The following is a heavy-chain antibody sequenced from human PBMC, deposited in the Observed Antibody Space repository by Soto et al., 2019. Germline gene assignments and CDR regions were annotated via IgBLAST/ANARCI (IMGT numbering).Heavy chain of an antibody. J-gene: IGHJ6*02. CDR1: GGSISSSSYY. CDR3: ARTGGPIQLWRNYYYYGMDV. Sequence: PSETLSLTCTVSGGSISSSSYYWGWIRQPPGKGLEWIGSIYYSGSTYYNPSLKSRVTISVDTSKNQFSLKLSSVTAADTAVYYCARTGGPIQLWRNYYYYGMDVWGQGTTVTV. V-gene: IGHV4-39*01. CDR2: IYYSGST. D-gene: IGHD5-18*01.